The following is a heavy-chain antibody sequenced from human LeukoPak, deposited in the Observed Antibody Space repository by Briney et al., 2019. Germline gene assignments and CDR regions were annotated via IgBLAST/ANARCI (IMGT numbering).Heavy chain of an antibody. V-gene: IGHV4-34*01. Sequence: PSETLSLTCAVYGGSFSGYYWSWIRQPPGKGLEWIGEINHSGSTNYNPSLKSRVTISVDTSKNQFSLKLSSVTAADTAVYYCARDADDSSGYYFDYWGQGTLVTVSS. CDR1: GGSFSGYY. D-gene: IGHD3-22*01. CDR3: ARDADDSSGYYFDY. CDR2: INHSGST. J-gene: IGHJ4*02.